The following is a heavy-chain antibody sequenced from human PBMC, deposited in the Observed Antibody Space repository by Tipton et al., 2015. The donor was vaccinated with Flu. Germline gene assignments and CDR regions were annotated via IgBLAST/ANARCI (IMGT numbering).Heavy chain of an antibody. CDR2: INWNGGTT. CDR3: ARDRTRLASPLDY. V-gene: IGHV3-20*04. J-gene: IGHJ4*02. CDR1: GFTFGNYA. D-gene: IGHD3-16*01. Sequence: VQLVQSGGGLVQPGRSLRLSCTGSGFTFGNYAVIWFRQAPGKGLEWVSGINWNGGTTGYADSVKGRFIISRDNAKNSLSLQMNSLRAEDTALYFCARDRTRLASPLDYWGQGTLVTVSS.